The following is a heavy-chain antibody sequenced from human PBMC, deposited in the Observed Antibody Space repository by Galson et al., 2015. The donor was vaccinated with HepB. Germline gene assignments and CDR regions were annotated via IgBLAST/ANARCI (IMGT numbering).Heavy chain of an antibody. D-gene: IGHD4-11*01. Sequence: SLRLSCAASGFTFSTYSMNWVRQAPGKGLEWISSISSSGRNTSYADSVKGRFTISRDNAKNSLYLQMNSLRAEATAVYYCARGRSSNPNMDVWGKGTTVNVSS. CDR3: ARGRSSNPNMDV. CDR2: ISSSGRNT. V-gene: IGHV3-21*01. CDR1: GFTFSTYS. J-gene: IGHJ6*03.